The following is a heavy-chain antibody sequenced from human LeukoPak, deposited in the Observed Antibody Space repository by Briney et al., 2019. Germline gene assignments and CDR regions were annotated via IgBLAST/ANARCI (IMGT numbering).Heavy chain of an antibody. CDR1: GFTFSSYG. CDR3: AKVPMVRGVMENFDY. J-gene: IGHJ4*02. Sequence: GRSLRLSCAASGFTFSSYGMHWVRQAPGKGLEWVAVIWYDGSNKYYADSVKGRFTISRDNSKNTMYLQMNSLRAEDTAVYYCAKVPMVRGVMENFDYWGQGTLVTVSS. CDR2: IWYDGSNK. V-gene: IGHV3-33*06. D-gene: IGHD3-10*01.